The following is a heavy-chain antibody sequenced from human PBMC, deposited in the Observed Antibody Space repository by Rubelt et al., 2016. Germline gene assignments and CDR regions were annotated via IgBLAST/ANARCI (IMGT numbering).Heavy chain of an antibody. CDR1: GYTFTSYA. D-gene: IGHD2-15*01. V-gene: IGHV1-3*01. Sequence: QVQLVQSGAEVKKPGASVKVSCKASGYTFTSYAMHLVRQAPGQRLEWMGWLNAGNGNTKYSQKFQGRVTITRDTSASTAYMELSSLRSEDTAVYYCARGYCSGGSCYYFDYWGQGTLVTVSS. J-gene: IGHJ4*02. CDR3: ARGYCSGGSCYYFDY. CDR2: LNAGNGNT.